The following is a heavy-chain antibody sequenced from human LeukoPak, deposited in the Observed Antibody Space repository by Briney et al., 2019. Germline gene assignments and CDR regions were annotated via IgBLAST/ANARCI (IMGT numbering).Heavy chain of an antibody. CDR2: IIPIFGTA. V-gene: IGHV1-69*05. CDR1: GGTFSSYA. CDR3: ARAYYSNNYYYYYRDV. Sequence: SVTVSFTASGGTFSSYAISWVRQAPGQGLEWMGGIIPIFGTADYAQKFQGRVTITTDESTSTAYMELSSLRSEDTAVYYCARAYYSNNYYYYYRDVWGKGTTVTVSS. D-gene: IGHD4-11*01. J-gene: IGHJ6*03.